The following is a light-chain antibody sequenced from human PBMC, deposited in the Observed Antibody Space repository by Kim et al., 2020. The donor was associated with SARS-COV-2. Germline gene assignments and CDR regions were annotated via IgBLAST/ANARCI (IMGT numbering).Light chain of an antibody. CDR2: EVS. J-gene: IGLJ2*01. CDR3: CSYAGGYSHVL. V-gene: IGLV2-23*02. CDR1: SSDVGSYNL. Sequence: QSALTQPASVSGSPGQSITISCTGTSSDVGSYNLVSWYQQHPGKAPKLMIYEVSKRPSGVSNRFSGSKSGNTASLTISGLQAEDEADYYCCSYAGGYSHVLFGGGTQLTVL.